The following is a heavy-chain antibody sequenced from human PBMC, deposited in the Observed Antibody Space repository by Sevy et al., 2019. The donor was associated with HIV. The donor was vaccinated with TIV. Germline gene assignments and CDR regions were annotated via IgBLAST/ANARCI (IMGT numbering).Heavy chain of an antibody. V-gene: IGHV3-23*01. J-gene: IGHJ4*02. CDR2: ISGSGGST. Sequence: GGSLRLSCAAPGFTFSTYAMTWVRQAPGKGLEWVSVISGSGGSTYYADSVKGRFTISRDNSKNTLYLQMNSLRAEDTAVYYCAKDRVSGTYYSGDFDYWGQGTLVTVSS. D-gene: IGHD3-10*01. CDR1: GFTFSTYA. CDR3: AKDRVSGTYYSGDFDY.